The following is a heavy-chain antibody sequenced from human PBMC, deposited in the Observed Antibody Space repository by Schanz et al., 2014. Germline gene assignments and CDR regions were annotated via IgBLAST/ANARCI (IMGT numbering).Heavy chain of an antibody. CDR3: AKARRKSNCSGGRCFHYSYYGMDV. V-gene: IGHV3-23*04. D-gene: IGHD2-15*01. Sequence: VQLVESGGGLIQPGGSLRLSCAASGFTFSSYAMSWVRQAPGKGLEWVSTISASGGSTYYADSVKGRFTISRDNSKNILYLQMSSLRAEDTAVYYCAKARRKSNCSGGRCFHYSYYGMDVWGQGTTVAVSS. CDR2: ISASGGST. J-gene: IGHJ6*02. CDR1: GFTFSSYA.